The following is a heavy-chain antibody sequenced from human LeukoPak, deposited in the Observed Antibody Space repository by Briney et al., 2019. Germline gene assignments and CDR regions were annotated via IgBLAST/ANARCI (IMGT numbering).Heavy chain of an antibody. CDR3: ASGLAAAGTDGGAFDI. V-gene: IGHV1-69*05. CDR1: GGTFSSYA. J-gene: IGHJ3*02. Sequence: SVKVSCKASGGTFSSYAISWVRQAPGQGLEWMGGIIPIFGTANYAQKFQGRVTITTDESTSTAYMELSSLRSEDTAVYYCASGLAAAGTDGGAFDIWGQGTMVTVSS. CDR2: IIPIFGTA. D-gene: IGHD6-13*01.